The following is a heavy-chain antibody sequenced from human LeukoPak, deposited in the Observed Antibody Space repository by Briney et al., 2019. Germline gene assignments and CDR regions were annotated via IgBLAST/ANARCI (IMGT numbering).Heavy chain of an antibody. V-gene: IGHV1-69*04. J-gene: IGHJ4*02. CDR2: IIPILGIA. CDR3: AREKLGLGELSFPHDY. D-gene: IGHD3-16*02. CDR1: GGTFSSYA. Sequence: SVKVSCKASGGTFSSYAISWVRQAPGQGLEWMGRIIPILGIANYAQKFQGRVTITADKSTSTAYMELSSLRSEDTAVYYCAREKLGLGELSFPHDYWGQGTLVTVSS.